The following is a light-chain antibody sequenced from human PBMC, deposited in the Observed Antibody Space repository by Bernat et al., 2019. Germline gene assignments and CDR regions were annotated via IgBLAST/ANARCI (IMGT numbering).Light chain of an antibody. Sequence: EIVLTQSPGILSLSPGERATLSCRASQIVISSYLAWYQQKPGQAPRLLIYGASSRATGIPDRFSGSWSGTDFTLTISRLEPEDFAVYYCQQYGSSPAITFGQGTRLEIK. CDR2: GAS. V-gene: IGKV3-20*01. CDR1: QIVISSY. J-gene: IGKJ5*01. CDR3: QQYGSSPAIT.